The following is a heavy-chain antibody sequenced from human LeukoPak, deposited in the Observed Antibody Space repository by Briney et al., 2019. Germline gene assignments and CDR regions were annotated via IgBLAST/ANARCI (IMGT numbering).Heavy chain of an antibody. CDR1: GFTFSSYW. D-gene: IGHD6-13*01. Sequence: PGGSLRLSCAASGFTFSSYWMHWVRQAPGKGLLWVSRINSDGSSTSYADSVKGRFTISRDNAKNTLYLQMNSLRAEDTAVYYCARESSGWYGAFDIWGQGTMVTVSS. J-gene: IGHJ3*02. V-gene: IGHV3-74*01. CDR2: INSDGSST. CDR3: ARESSGWYGAFDI.